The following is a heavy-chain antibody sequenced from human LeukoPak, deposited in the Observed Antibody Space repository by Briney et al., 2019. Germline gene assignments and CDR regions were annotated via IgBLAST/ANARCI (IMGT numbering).Heavy chain of an antibody. CDR1: GFTFSSYV. CDR2: IAYDGGER. CDR3: ARAGGNSSPASRYFEY. Sequence: GGSLRLSCAASGFTFSSYVMHWVRQAPGKGLEWVALIAYDGGERYYADSVKGRFTISRDNSKNTLYLQMNSLRAEDTAMFYCARAGGNSSPASRYFEYWGQGALVTVSS. D-gene: IGHD4-23*01. V-gene: IGHV3-30-3*01. J-gene: IGHJ4*02.